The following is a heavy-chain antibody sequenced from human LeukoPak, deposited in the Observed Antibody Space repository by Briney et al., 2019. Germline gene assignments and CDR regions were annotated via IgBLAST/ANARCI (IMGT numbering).Heavy chain of an antibody. Sequence: GGSLRLSGSVSGFTFSTYVTHWVRQAPGKGLEYVSAISSNGDNTYYADSVKGRFTISRDNSKNTLYLQMSSLRADDTAVYYCVRGTGYWGQGTLVTVSS. J-gene: IGHJ4*02. CDR3: VRGTGY. CDR2: ISSNGDNT. V-gene: IGHV3-64D*06. CDR1: GFTFSTYV.